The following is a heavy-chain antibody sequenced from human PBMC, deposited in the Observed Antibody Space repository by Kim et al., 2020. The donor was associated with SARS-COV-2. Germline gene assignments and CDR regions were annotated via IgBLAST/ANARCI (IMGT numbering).Heavy chain of an antibody. D-gene: IGHD3-22*01. J-gene: IGHJ1*01. Sequence: SETLSLTCAVYGGSFSGYYWSWIRQPPGKGLEWIGEINHSGSTNYNPSLKSRVTISVDTSKNQFSLKLSSVTAADTAVYYCARDSSGYYRAKYFQHWGQGTLVTVSS. CDR3: ARDSSGYYRAKYFQH. CDR2: INHSGST. V-gene: IGHV4-34*01. CDR1: GGSFSGYY.